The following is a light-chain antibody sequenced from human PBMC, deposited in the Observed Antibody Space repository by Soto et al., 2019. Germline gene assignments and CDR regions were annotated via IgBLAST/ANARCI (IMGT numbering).Light chain of an antibody. CDR1: QSISYTSNNKTY. CDR3: QQYGSAPFT. V-gene: IGKV4-1*01. J-gene: IGKJ3*01. CDR2: WAS. Sequence: DIVMTQFPGSLALSLGERAIINCKSSQSISYTSNNKTYLAWFQQRPSQPPKLIIYWASIRESGVPGRFSGSGSGTEFTLTISSLQAEDVALYYCQQYGSAPFTFGPGTKVDIK.